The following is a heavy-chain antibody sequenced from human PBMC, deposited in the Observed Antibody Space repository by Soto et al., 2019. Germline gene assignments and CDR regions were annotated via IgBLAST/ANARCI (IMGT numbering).Heavy chain of an antibody. J-gene: IGHJ6*02. V-gene: IGHV4-30-4*01. CDR2: IYYSGST. CDR1: GGSISSDDYY. CDR3: ARDWGYYDSSGYPSYYYYYGMDV. D-gene: IGHD3-22*01. Sequence: TLSLTCTVSGGSISSDDYYWSWIRQPPGKGLECIGYIYYSGSTYYNPSLKSRVTISVDRSKNQFSLKLSSVTAADTAVYYCARDWGYYDSSGYPSYYYYYGMDVWGQGTTVTVSS.